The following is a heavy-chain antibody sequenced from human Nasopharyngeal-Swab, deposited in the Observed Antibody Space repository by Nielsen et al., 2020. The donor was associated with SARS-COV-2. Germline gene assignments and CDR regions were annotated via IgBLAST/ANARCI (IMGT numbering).Heavy chain of an antibody. CDR3: TSGGSTGWYFTAFDM. CDR2: MKSESDGGTT. Sequence: GESLKISCAASGFTFSNAWMSWVRRAPGKGLEWVGRMKSESDGGTTDYAAPVKGRFSISRDDSRNTLYLQMNSLKTEDTAVYYCTSGGSTGWYFTAFDMWGQGTMVTVSS. D-gene: IGHD6-19*01. CDR1: GFTFSNAW. J-gene: IGHJ3*02. V-gene: IGHV3-15*01.